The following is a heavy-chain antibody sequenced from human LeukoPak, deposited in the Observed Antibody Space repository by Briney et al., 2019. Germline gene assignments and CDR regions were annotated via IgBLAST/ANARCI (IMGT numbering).Heavy chain of an antibody. CDR2: IYYSGST. Sequence: SETLSLTCTVSGGSISSSSYYWGWIRQPPGKGPEWIGTIYYSGSTSYNPSLKSRVTISVDTSKNQFSLKLSSVTAADTAVYYCARHGNTYYMDVWGKGTTVTVSS. V-gene: IGHV4-39*01. J-gene: IGHJ6*03. CDR3: ARHGNTYYMDV. CDR1: GGSISSSSYY.